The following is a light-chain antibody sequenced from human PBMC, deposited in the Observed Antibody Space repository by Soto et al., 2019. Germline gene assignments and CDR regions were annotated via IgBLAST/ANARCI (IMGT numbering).Light chain of an antibody. J-gene: IGLJ1*01. CDR3: CAYAGSNTYV. CDR2: DAF. Sequence: QSALSQPASVSGSPGQSIAISCAGTSRDVGSYNLVSWYQQHPGKAPKLMIYDAFRRPSGVSDRFSGSRSGNTASLTISGLQSEDEADYYCCAYAGSNTYVFGTGTKLTVL. V-gene: IGLV2-23*01. CDR1: SRDVGSYNL.